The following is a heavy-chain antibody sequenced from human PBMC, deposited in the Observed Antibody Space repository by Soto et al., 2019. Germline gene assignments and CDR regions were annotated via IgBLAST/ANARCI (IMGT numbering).Heavy chain of an antibody. Sequence: LGESLKISCKGSGYSFTSYWIGWVRQMPGKGLEWMGIIYPGDSDTRYSPSFQGQVTISADKSISTAYLQWSSLKASDTAMYYCARQTHDSSGYYYYFDYWGQGTLVTVSS. J-gene: IGHJ4*02. CDR2: IYPGDSDT. CDR3: ARQTHDSSGYYYYFDY. V-gene: IGHV5-51*01. D-gene: IGHD3-22*01. CDR1: GYSFTSYW.